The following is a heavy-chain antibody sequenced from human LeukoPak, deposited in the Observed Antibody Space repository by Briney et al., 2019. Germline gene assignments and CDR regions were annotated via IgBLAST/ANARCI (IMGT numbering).Heavy chain of an antibody. Sequence: SETLSLTCTVSGGSISSSAYYWGWLRQHPGKGLEWIGYIYYSGITYYNPSLKSRVTISVDTSKNQFSLNLSSVTAADTAVYYCARDGDCSSDSCYFDYWGQGTLVTVSS. CDR1: GGSISSSAYY. V-gene: IGHV4-31*03. J-gene: IGHJ4*02. CDR2: IYYSGIT. D-gene: IGHD2-2*01. CDR3: ARDGDCSSDSCYFDY.